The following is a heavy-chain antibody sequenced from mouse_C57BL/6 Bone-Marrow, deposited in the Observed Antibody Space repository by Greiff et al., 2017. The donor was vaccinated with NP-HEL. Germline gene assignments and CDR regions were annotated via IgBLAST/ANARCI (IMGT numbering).Heavy chain of an antibody. CDR1: GFNIKDDY. CDR2: IDPENGDT. V-gene: IGHV14-4*01. Sequence: VQLQQSGAELVRPGASVKLSCTASGFNIKDDYMHWVKQRPEQGLEWIGWIDPENGDTEYVSKFQGKATITADTSSNTAYLQLSSLTSEDTAVYYCTTGVGSSPTEYFDVWGTGTTVTVSS. J-gene: IGHJ1*03. D-gene: IGHD1-1*01. CDR3: TTGVGSSPTEYFDV.